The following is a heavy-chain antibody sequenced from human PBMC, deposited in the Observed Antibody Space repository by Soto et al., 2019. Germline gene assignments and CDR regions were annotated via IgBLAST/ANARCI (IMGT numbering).Heavy chain of an antibody. D-gene: IGHD3-10*01. CDR3: ARARMVRGIIYYYGMDV. CDR2: IYYSGST. J-gene: IGHJ6*02. V-gene: IGHV4-31*02. CDR1: AGSISSDCDY. Sequence: IQSHTRTVSAGSISSDCDYCSWIRQHPGKGLEWIGYIYYSGSTYYNPSLKSRVTISVDTSKNQFSLKLNSVTAADTAVYYCARARMVRGIIYYYGMDVWGQGTTVTVSS.